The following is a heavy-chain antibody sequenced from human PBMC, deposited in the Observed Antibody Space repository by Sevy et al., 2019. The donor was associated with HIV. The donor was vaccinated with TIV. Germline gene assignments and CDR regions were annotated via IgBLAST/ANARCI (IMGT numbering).Heavy chain of an antibody. CDR3: ARGGGNGWYYFDY. CDR2: IIPILGTV. J-gene: IGHJ4*02. CDR1: GGTFSSYG. D-gene: IGHD6-19*01. V-gene: IGHV1-69*13. Sequence: ASVKVSCKASGGTFSSYGISWVRQAPGQGLEWMGGIIPILGTVNYAQKFQGRVTFTADESTKTAYMELSSMRFEDTAVYYCARGGGNGWYYFDYWGQETLVTVSS.